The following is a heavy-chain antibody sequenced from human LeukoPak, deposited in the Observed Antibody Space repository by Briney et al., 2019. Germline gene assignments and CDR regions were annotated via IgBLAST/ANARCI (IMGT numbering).Heavy chain of an antibody. Sequence: GGSLRLSCTASGFTFNYAWMSWVRQVPGKGLEWVGQTVSEIDGGTTDYAAPVKGRFTISRDDSKSTLYLQMNSLKIEDTAVYYCTTDEDWNYARKDVWGQGATVIVSS. CDR3: TTDEDWNYARKDV. D-gene: IGHD1-7*01. CDR1: GFTFNYAW. J-gene: IGHJ6*02. CDR2: TVSEIDGGTT. V-gene: IGHV3-15*04.